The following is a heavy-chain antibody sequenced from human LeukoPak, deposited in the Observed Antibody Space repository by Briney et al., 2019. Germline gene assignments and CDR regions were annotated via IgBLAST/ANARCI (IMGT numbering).Heavy chain of an antibody. D-gene: IGHD6-13*01. CDR2: ISYDGSNK. CDR3: ARDRYSSSWPDY. V-gene: IGHV3-30-3*01. J-gene: IGHJ4*02. CDR1: GFTFSSYA. Sequence: GGSLRLSCAASGFTFSSYAMHWVRQAPGKGLEWMAVISYDGSNKYYADSVKGRFTISRDNSKNTLYLQMNSLRAEDTAVYYCARDRYSSSWPDYWGQGTLVTVSS.